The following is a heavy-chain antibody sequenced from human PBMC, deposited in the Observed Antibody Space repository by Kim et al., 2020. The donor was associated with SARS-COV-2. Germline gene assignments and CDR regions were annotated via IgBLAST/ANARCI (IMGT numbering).Heavy chain of an antibody. CDR2: IGSAGDT. CDR3: VRGVYSRGHYYYYGLDV. CDR1: GFTFSNFD. Sequence: GGSLRLSCAASGFTFSNFDIHWVRQPTRKSLEWVATIGSAGDTYFPGSLKDRFTISRENANNSLYLQMNSLRVGDTAVYYCVRGVYSRGHYYYYGLDVWG. V-gene: IGHV3-13*01. J-gene: IGHJ6*01. D-gene: IGHD6-19*01.